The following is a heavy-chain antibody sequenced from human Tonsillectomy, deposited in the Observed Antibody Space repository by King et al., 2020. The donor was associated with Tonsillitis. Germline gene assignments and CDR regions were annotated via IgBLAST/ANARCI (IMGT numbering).Heavy chain of an antibody. CDR1: GYTFTSYD. CDR2: INPNSGNT. D-gene: IGHD4-23*01. J-gene: IGHJ4*02. Sequence: QLVQSGAVVKKPGASVKVSCKAAGYTFTSYDINWVRQATWQGLEWIGWINPNSGNTGYGQKFQGRVTLTRNTSISTAYMELSSLRSEDPAVYYWARGSPSYGGNPFDYWGQGTLVTVSS. V-gene: IGHV1-8*01. CDR3: ARGSPSYGGNPFDY.